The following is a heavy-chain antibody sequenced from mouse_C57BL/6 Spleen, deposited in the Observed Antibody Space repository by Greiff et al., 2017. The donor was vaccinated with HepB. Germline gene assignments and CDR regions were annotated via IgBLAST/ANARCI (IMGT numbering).Heavy chain of an antibody. V-gene: IGHV1-53*01. J-gene: IGHJ3*01. CDR1: GYTFTSYW. Sequence: VQLQQSGTELVKPGASVKLSCKASGYTFTSYWMHWVKQRPGQGLEWIGNINPSNGGTNYNEKFKSKATLTVDKSSSTAYMQLSSLTSEASAGYCCARPQWGRGACCAYWGQGTLVNVSA. CDR2: INPSNGGT. CDR3: ARPQWGRGACCAY. D-gene: IGHD3-3*01.